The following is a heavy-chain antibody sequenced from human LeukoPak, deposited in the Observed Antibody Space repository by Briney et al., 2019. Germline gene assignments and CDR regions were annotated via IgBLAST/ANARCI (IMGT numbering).Heavy chain of an antibody. CDR3: ARDPGRATLLDLIAAPSGGFDY. CDR1: GDSVSSNSAA. D-gene: IGHD6-6*01. V-gene: IGHV6-1*01. CDR2: TYYRSKWYN. Sequence: SQTLSLTCAISGDSVSSNSAAWNWIRQSPSRGLEWLGRTYYRSKWYNDYAVSVKSRITINPDTSKNQFSLQLNSVTPEDTAVYYCARDPGRATLLDLIAAPSGGFDYWGQGTLVTVSS. J-gene: IGHJ4*02.